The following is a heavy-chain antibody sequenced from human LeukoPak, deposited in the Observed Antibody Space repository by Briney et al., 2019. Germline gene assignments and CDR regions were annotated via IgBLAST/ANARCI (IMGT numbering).Heavy chain of an antibody. V-gene: IGHV3-21*06. Sequence: GGSLRLSCAASGFTFSSYAMNWVRQAPGKGLEWVSSISSRSNYTYYADSVKGRFTISRDNAKNSLYLQMNSLRAEDTAVYFCARTGPLVTHFDYWGQGTLVTVSS. D-gene: IGHD3-9*01. J-gene: IGHJ4*02. CDR3: ARTGPLVTHFDY. CDR2: ISSRSNYT. CDR1: GFTFSSYA.